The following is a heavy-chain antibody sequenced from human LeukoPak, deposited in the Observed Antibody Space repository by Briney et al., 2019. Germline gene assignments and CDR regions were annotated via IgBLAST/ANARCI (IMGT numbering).Heavy chain of an antibody. J-gene: IGHJ4*02. CDR2: INPNSGGT. V-gene: IGHV1-2*06. D-gene: IGHD1-1*01. CDR3: ARVQGGERRGLDY. CDR1: GYTFTGYY. Sequence: GASVKVSCKASGYTFTGYYMHWVRQAPGQGLEWMGRINPNSGGTNYAQKFQGRVTMTRDTSISTAYMELSRLRSDDTAVYYCARVQGGERRGLDYWGQGTLVTVSS.